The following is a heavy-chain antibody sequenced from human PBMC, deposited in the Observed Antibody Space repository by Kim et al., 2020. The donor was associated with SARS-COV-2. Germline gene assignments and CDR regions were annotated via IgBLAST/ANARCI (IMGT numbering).Heavy chain of an antibody. Sequence: SETLSLTCTVSGGSISSSSYYWGWIRQPPGKGLEWIGSIYYSGSTYYNPSLKSRVTISVDTSKNQFSLKLSSVTAAHTAVYYCARLGGSGSTEIMMDYWG. CDR3: ARLGGSGSTEIMMDY. J-gene: IGHJ4*01. CDR1: GGSISSSSYY. V-gene: IGHV4-39*01. D-gene: IGHD3-10*01. CDR2: IYYSGST.